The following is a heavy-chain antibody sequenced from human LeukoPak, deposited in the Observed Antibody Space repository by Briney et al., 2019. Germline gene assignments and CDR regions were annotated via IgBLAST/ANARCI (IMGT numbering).Heavy chain of an antibody. CDR1: GFTVSLNY. J-gene: IGHJ3*02. Sequence: GGSLRLSCAASGFTVSLNYMAWVRQAPGKGLEWVSIIYHTGKTYSADSVKGRFTLSRDDSKNMLYLEMKTLRGEDTAIYYCSRSCTSCYHGKAFDIWGQGTMVTVSS. CDR3: SRSCTSCYHGKAFDI. D-gene: IGHD2-2*01. CDR2: IYHTGKT. V-gene: IGHV3-53*01.